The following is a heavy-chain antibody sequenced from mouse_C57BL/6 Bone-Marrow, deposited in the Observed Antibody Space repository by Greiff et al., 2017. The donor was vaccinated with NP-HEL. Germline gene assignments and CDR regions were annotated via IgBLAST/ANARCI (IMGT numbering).Heavy chain of an antibody. CDR2: IDPENGDT. J-gene: IGHJ2*01. CDR1: GFNIKDDY. D-gene: IGHD1-1*01. CDR3: TTDYGSSYVYYFDY. V-gene: IGHV14-4*01. Sequence: EVQLQQSGAELVRPGASVKLSCTASGFNIKDDYMYWVKQRPEQGLEWIGWIDPENGDTEYASKFQGKATITADTSSNTAYLQLSSLTSEDTAVYYCTTDYGSSYVYYFDYWGQGTTLTVSS.